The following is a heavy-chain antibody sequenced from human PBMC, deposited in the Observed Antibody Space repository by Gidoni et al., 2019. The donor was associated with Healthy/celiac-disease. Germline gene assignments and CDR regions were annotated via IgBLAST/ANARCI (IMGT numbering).Heavy chain of an antibody. CDR2: INPNSGGT. J-gene: IGHJ6*02. Sequence: LVKVSCKASGYTFTGYYMHWVRQAPGQGLEWMGRINPNSGGTNYAQKFQGRVTMTRDTSISTAYMELSRLRSDDTAVYYCARGGDSSSWYLENYYYYGMDVWGQGTTVTVSS. D-gene: IGHD6-13*01. V-gene: IGHV1-2*06. CDR3: ARGGDSSSWYLENYYYYGMDV. CDR1: GYTFTGYY.